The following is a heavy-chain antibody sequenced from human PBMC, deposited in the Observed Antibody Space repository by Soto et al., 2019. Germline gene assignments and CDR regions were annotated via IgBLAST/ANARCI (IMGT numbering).Heavy chain of an antibody. CDR2: VIPIFGTA. Sequence: GASMKVSCKASGGTFSSYAISWVRQAPGQGLEWMGGVIPIFGTANYAQKFQGRVTITADKSTSTAYMELSSLRSEDTAVYYCARGQWLVHARYFQHWGQGTLVTVSS. V-gene: IGHV1-69*06. D-gene: IGHD6-19*01. J-gene: IGHJ1*01. CDR3: ARGQWLVHARYFQH. CDR1: GGTFSSYA.